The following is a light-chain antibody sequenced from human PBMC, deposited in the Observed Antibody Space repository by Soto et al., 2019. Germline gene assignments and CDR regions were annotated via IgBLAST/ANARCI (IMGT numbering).Light chain of an antibody. V-gene: IGLV2-8*01. CDR2: EVS. Sequence: QSALTQPPSASGSPRQSVTISCTGTSSDAGGYNYVSWYQQHPGKAPKLMIYEVSKRPSGVPDRFSGSKSGNTASLTVSGLQAEDEADYYCSSYAGSKNFVIFGGGTKLTVL. J-gene: IGLJ2*01. CDR1: SSDAGGYNY. CDR3: SSYAGSKNFVI.